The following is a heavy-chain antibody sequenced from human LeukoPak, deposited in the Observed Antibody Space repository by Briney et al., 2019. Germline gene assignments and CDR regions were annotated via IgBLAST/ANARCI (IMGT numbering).Heavy chain of an antibody. CDR3: AVVVTAIPLSYFNY. J-gene: IGHJ4*02. V-gene: IGHV1-8*01. Sequence: ASVKVSCKASGYTFTSYDINWVRQATGQGLEWMGWMKPNNGNTGYAQKFQGRVTMTRNTSITTAYMELSSLRSEDTAVYYCAVVVTAIPLSYFNYWGQGALVTVSS. D-gene: IGHD2-21*02. CDR1: GYTFTSYD. CDR2: MKPNNGNT.